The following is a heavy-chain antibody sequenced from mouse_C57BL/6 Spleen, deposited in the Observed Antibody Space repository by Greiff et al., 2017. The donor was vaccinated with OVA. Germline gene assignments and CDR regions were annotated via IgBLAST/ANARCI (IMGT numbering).Heavy chain of an antibody. CDR2: INPNNGGT. CDR1: GYTFTDYN. CDR3: SRGYGSSYGFAY. D-gene: IGHD1-1*01. Sequence: EVQLQQSGPELVKPGASVKMSCKASGYTFTDYNMHWVKQSHGKSLEWIGYINPNNGGTSYNQKFKGKATLTVNKYSSTAYMELRSLTSEDSAVYYCSRGYGSSYGFAYWGQGTLVTVSA. V-gene: IGHV1-22*01. J-gene: IGHJ3*01.